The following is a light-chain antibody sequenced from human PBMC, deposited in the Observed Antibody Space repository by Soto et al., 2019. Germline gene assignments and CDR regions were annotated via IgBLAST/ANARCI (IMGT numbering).Light chain of an antibody. J-gene: IGKJ1*01. CDR1: QSASSTY. CDR2: GAS. CDR3: QQSGT. Sequence: EIVLTQSPGTLSLSPGERATLSCRASQSASSTYLAWYQQKPGQAPRLLIYGASSRATGIPDRFSGSGSGTDFTLTIRRLEAEDFAVYYCQQSGTFGQGTKVEI. V-gene: IGKV3-20*01.